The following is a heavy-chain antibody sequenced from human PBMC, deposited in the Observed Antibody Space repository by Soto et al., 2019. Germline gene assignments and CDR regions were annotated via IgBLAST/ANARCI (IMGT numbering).Heavy chain of an antibody. J-gene: IGHJ3*02. CDR1: GYSFTSYW. CDR2: IYPGDSDT. Sequence: GESLKISCKGSGYSFTSYWIGWVRQMPGKGLEWMGIIYPGDSDTRYSPSFQGQVTISADKSISTAYLQWSSLKASDTAMYYCATPGVVSVATFHGGAFDIWGQGTMVTVSS. V-gene: IGHV5-51*01. CDR3: ATPGVVSVATFHGGAFDI. D-gene: IGHD5-12*01.